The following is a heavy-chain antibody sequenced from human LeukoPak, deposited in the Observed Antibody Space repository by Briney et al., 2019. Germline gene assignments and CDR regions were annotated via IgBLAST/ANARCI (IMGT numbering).Heavy chain of an antibody. D-gene: IGHD2-15*01. Sequence: ASVQVSCNASRGTFSSYAISWVRQAPGQGLEWMGGIIPIFGTANYAQKFQGRVTITTDESTSTAYMELSSLRSEDTAVYYCASGGHYCSGGSCHTNWFDPWGQGTLVTVSS. V-gene: IGHV1-69*05. CDR2: IIPIFGTA. J-gene: IGHJ5*02. CDR1: RGTFSSYA. CDR3: ASGGHYCSGGSCHTNWFDP.